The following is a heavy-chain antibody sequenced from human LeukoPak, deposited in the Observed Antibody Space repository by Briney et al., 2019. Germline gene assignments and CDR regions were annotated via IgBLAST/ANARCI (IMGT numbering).Heavy chain of an antibody. J-gene: IGHJ6*03. Sequence: HPGGSLRLSCAASGFTFSSYGMHWVRQAPGKGLEWVAFIRYDGSNKYYADSVKGRFTISRDNSKNTLYLQMNSLRAEDTAVYYCARDLLGATPYYYYMDVWGKGTTVTVSS. CDR1: GFTFSSYG. V-gene: IGHV3-30*02. CDR3: ARDLLGATPYYYYMDV. CDR2: IRYDGSNK. D-gene: IGHD1-26*01.